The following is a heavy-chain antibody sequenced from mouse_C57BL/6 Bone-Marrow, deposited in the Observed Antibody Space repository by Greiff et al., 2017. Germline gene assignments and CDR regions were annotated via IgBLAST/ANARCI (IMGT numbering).Heavy chain of an antibody. J-gene: IGHJ1*03. D-gene: IGHD1-1*01. CDR2: IYPGSGST. CDR1: GYTFTSYW. V-gene: IGHV1-55*01. CDR3: ERNYYYGSRYRYFDV. Sequence: VKLQQPGAELVKPGASVKMSCKASGYTFTSYWITWVKQRPGQGLEWIGDIYPGSGSTNYNEKFKSKATLTVDTSYSTAYMQPSSLTSEVYAVYYCERNYYYGSRYRYFDVWGTGTTVTVSS.